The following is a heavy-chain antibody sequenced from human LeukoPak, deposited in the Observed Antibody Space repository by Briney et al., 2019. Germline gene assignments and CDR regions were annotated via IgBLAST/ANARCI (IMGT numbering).Heavy chain of an antibody. Sequence: ASVKVSCKASGYTLTSYYMHWVRQAPGQGLEWMGIINPSGGSTSYAQKFQGRVTMTRDMSTSTVYMELSSLRSEDTAVYYCASLTDYGVYFDYWGQGTLVTVSS. CDR2: INPSGGST. CDR3: ASLTDYGVYFDY. V-gene: IGHV1-46*01. D-gene: IGHD4-17*01. CDR1: GYTLTSYY. J-gene: IGHJ4*02.